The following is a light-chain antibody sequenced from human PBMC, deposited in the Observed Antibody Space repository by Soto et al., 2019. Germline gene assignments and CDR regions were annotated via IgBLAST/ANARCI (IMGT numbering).Light chain of an antibody. Sequence: EIVLTQSPATLSLSPGERATLPCRASQSVSSYLAWYQQKPGQAPRLLIYDASNRATGIPARFSGSGSGTDFTLTISSLEPEDFAVYYCQQRSTGTFGPGTKVDIK. CDR1: QSVSSY. J-gene: IGKJ3*01. CDR3: QQRSTGT. CDR2: DAS. V-gene: IGKV3-11*01.